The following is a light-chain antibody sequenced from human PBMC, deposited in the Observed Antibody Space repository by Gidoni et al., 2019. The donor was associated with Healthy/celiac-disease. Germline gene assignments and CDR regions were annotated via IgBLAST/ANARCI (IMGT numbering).Light chain of an antibody. Sequence: EIVLTQSPATLSLSPGERATLSCRASQSVSSYLAWYQQKPGQAPRLLIYDASNRAPGIPARLSGSGSGTDFTLTISSLEPEDFAVYYCQQRSNWPPATFGQGTRLEIK. CDR3: QQRSNWPPAT. CDR1: QSVSSY. V-gene: IGKV3-11*01. CDR2: DAS. J-gene: IGKJ5*01.